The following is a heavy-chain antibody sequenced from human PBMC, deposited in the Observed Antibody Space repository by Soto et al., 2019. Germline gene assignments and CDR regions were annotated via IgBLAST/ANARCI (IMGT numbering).Heavy chain of an antibody. CDR1: GYTFTSYA. V-gene: IGHV1-3*01. D-gene: IGHD3-10*01. CDR2: INAGNGNT. J-gene: IGHJ6*02. Sequence: QVQLVQSGAEVKKPGASVTLSCKASGYTFTSYALHWVRQAPGQRLEWMGWINAGNGNTKYSQKFQGRVTITRDTSASTGYMELSSLRSEDTAVYYCARDELVRYYYYLMDVWGQGTTVTVSS. CDR3: ARDELVRYYYYLMDV.